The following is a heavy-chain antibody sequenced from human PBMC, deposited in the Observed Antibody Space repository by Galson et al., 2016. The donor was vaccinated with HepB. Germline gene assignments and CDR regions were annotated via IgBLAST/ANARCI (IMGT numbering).Heavy chain of an antibody. J-gene: IGHJ3*02. CDR2: FYYSGST. D-gene: IGHD6-13*01. CDR1: GGSISGYY. V-gene: IGHV4-59*01. Sequence: SETLSLTCTVSGGSISGYYWSWIRQPPGKGLDWIGYFYYSGSTNYNPSLKSRVTISVDTSKNQFSLKLSSVTAAETAVYYCARAWYSSSWFLDAFDIWGQGTMVIVSS. CDR3: ARAWYSSSWFLDAFDI.